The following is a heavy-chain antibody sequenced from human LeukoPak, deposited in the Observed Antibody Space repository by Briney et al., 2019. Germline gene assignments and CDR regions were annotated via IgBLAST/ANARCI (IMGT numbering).Heavy chain of an antibody. D-gene: IGHD5-18*01. CDR3: ARLRKAMYFDY. V-gene: IGHV4-39*01. Sequence: RTSETLSLTCTVSGGSISSSSYYWGWIRQPPGKGLEWIGSIYYSGSTYYNPSLKSRVTISVDTSKNQFSLKLSSVTAAGTAVYYCARLRKAMYFDYWGQGTLVTVSS. CDR1: GGSISSSSYY. CDR2: IYYSGST. J-gene: IGHJ4*02.